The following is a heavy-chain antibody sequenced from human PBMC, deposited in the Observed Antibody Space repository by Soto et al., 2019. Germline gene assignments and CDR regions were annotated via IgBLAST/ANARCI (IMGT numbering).Heavy chain of an antibody. J-gene: IGHJ4*02. CDR2: IYYSGST. Sequence: PSETLSLTCTVSGGSISSSSYYWGWIRQPPGKGLEWIGSIYYSGSTYYNPSLKSRVTISVDTSKNQFSLKLSSVTAADTAVYYCARPGNYYGSGSRFDYWGQGTLVTVS. V-gene: IGHV4-39*01. CDR3: ARPGNYYGSGSRFDY. D-gene: IGHD3-10*01. CDR1: GGSISSSSYY.